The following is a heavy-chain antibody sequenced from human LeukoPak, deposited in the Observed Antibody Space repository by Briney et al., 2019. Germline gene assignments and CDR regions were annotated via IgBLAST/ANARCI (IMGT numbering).Heavy chain of an antibody. CDR3: AKEDSEGGPNWFDP. V-gene: IGHV3-30*18. Sequence: GGSLRLSCAASGFTFSNFGMHWVRQAPGKGLEWVAVISYDGSNIYHADSVRGRFTISRDNSKNTLYLQMNSLRAEDTAVYYCAKEDSEGGPNWFDPWGQGTLVTVSS. D-gene: IGHD1-14*01. CDR1: GFTFSNFG. CDR2: ISYDGSNI. J-gene: IGHJ5*02.